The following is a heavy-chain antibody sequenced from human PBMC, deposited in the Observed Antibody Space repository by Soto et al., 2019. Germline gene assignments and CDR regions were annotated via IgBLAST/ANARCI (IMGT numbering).Heavy chain of an antibody. CDR3: VGDPSIRSPPDY. CDR1: GFTFDDYY. D-gene: IGHD3-3*02. V-gene: IGHV3-11*05. CDR2: LSSTGSYT. Sequence: QVHLVESGGGLVKPGGSLRLSCVASGFTFDDYYMTWFRQAPGTGPEWVSYLSSTGSYTEYADFVKGRFTIPRDNAKNTLYLQRDSLRDEDTGIYYCVGDPSIRSPPDYWGRGTQVTVS. J-gene: IGHJ4*02.